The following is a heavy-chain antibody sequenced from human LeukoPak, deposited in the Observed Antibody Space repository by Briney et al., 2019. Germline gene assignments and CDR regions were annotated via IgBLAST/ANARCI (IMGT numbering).Heavy chain of an antibody. CDR3: ARGTDCSGGSCYYYYYYYMDV. CDR1: GGSISSYY. J-gene: IGHJ6*03. D-gene: IGHD2-15*01. CDR2: IYYSGST. V-gene: IGHV4-59*01. Sequence: KPSETLSLTCTVSGGSISSYYWSWIRQPPGKGLEWIGYIYYSGSTNYNPSLKSRVTISVDTSKNQFSLKLSSVTAADTAVYYCARGTDCSGGSCYYYYYYYMDVWGKGTTVTVSS.